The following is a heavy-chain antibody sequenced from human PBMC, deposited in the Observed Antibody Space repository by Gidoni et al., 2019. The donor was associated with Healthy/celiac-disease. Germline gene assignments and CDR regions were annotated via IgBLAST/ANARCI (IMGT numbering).Heavy chain of an antibody. V-gene: IGHV4-34*01. CDR2: IKHSGTT. Sequence: QVQLQQWCAGLFKPSATLSLTCAVYGGSFSGYYWSWIRQPPGKGLEWIGEIKHSGTTNYNPSLKRRVTRAVETYKNQFSLKLSSGTAADTAVYYWARERCMQAVVVAAKGGCDPGGQGTLVTVSS. D-gene: IGHD2-15*01. CDR1: GGSFSGYY. CDR3: ARERCMQAVVVAAKGGCDP. J-gene: IGHJ5*02.